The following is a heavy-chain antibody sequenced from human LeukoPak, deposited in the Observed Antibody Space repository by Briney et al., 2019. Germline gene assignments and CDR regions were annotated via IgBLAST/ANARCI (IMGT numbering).Heavy chain of an antibody. Sequence: ASVTVSCKASGGTSSSYAISWVRHAPGQGLEWMGRIIPILGIANYAQKFQGRVTITADKSTSTAYMELSSLRSEDTAVYYCSKTSGYYWGYFDYWGQGTLVTVSS. CDR2: IIPILGIA. CDR3: SKTSGYYWGYFDY. D-gene: IGHD3-22*01. CDR1: GGTSSSYA. V-gene: IGHV1-69*04. J-gene: IGHJ4*02.